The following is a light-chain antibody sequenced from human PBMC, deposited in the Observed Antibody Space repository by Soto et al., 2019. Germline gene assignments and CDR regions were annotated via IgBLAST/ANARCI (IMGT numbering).Light chain of an antibody. CDR1: QTITSD. J-gene: IGKJ1*01. Sequence: DIQMTQSPSSLSASVGDRVTITCRASQTITSDLNWYQQRPGKAPKLLIYAASNLQSGVPSRFSGSGSGTDFTFIISSLQPEDSATYYCQQTYSTQGWTFGQGTKVDIK. CDR3: QQTYSTQGWT. CDR2: AAS. V-gene: IGKV1-39*01.